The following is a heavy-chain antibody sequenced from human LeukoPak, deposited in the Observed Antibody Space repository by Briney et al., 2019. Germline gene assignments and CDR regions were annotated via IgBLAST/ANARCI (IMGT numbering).Heavy chain of an antibody. CDR1: GYTFTSYA. V-gene: IGHV1-3*03. J-gene: IGHJ4*02. D-gene: IGHD6-13*01. Sequence: GASVKVSCKASGYTFTSYAMHWVRQAPGQRLEWMGWINAGNGNAKYSQKFQGRVTITRDTSASTAYMELSSQRSEDIDVYYCARRCKIAAAGTIDYWGQGTLVAVSS. CDR2: INAGNGNA. CDR3: ARRCKIAAAGTIDY.